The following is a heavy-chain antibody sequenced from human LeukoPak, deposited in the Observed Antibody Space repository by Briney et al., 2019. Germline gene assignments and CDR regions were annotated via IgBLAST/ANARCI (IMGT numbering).Heavy chain of an antibody. V-gene: IGHV4-61*02. J-gene: IGHJ5*02. CDR3: ARDYSDYDFWSGYSYWFDP. Sequence: SETLSLTCTVSGGSISSGRYYWSWIPPPAGKGLEWIVRIYTSGSTNYNPSLKSRVTLSVDTSKNQFSLKPSSVTAADTAVYYCARDYSDYDFWSGYSYWFDPWGQGTLVTVSS. CDR1: GGSISSGRYY. D-gene: IGHD3-3*01. CDR2: IYTSGST.